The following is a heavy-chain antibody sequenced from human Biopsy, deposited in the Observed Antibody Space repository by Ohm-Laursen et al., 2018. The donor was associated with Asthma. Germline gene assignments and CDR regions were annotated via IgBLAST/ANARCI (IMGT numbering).Heavy chain of an antibody. Sequence: SLRLSCAASGFTFGAYCMSWVRQVPGQGLEWVANIKHDGSEKNHVDSLKARFTISRDNAKNLLFLQMNSLRAEDSAVYYCARTFLFWSPYRAEHYQLWGQGTLVTVSS. CDR3: ARTFLFWSPYRAEHYQL. CDR2: IKHDGSEK. D-gene: IGHD3-3*01. V-gene: IGHV3-7*01. CDR1: GFTFGAYC. J-gene: IGHJ1*01.